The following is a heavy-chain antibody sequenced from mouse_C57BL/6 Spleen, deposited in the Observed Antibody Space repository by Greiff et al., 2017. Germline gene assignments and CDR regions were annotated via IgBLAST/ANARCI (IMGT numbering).Heavy chain of an antibody. CDR3: ARDWDEAMDY. Sequence: QVQLQQPGAELVKPGASVKLSCKASGYTFTSYWMHWVKQRPGQGLEWIGMIHPNSGSTNYNEKFKSKATLTVEKSSSTAYMQLSSLTSEDSAVYYCARDWDEAMDYWGQGTSVTVSS. CDR1: GYTFTSYW. V-gene: IGHV1-64*01. CDR2: IHPNSGST. J-gene: IGHJ4*01. D-gene: IGHD4-1*01.